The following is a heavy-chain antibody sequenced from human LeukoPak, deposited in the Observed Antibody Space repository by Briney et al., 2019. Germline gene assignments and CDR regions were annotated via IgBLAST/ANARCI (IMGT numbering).Heavy chain of an antibody. J-gene: IGHJ4*02. CDR2: INPNSGGT. CDR3: ARNQGYYASGYHFDY. Sequence: ASVKVSCKASGYTFTGYYMHWVRQAPGQGLEWMGWINPNSGGTNYAQKFQGRVTMTRDTSISTAYMELSRLRSDDTAVYYCARNQGYYASGYHFDYWGQGTLVTVSS. V-gene: IGHV1-2*02. D-gene: IGHD3-10*01. CDR1: GYTFTGYY.